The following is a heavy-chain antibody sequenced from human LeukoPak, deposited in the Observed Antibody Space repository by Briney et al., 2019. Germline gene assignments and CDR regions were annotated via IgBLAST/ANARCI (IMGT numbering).Heavy chain of an antibody. CDR2: ISYDGSHK. CDR3: ARVGGYDLYYYYYGMDV. D-gene: IGHD5-12*01. J-gene: IGHJ6*02. Sequence: GGSLRLSCAASGFTFSSYAMHWVRQAPGKGLEWVAVISYDGSHKYYADSVKGRFTISGDNSKNTLYLQMNSLRAEDTAAYYCARVGGYDLYYYYYGMDVWGQGTTVTVSS. V-gene: IGHV3-30-3*01. CDR1: GFTFSSYA.